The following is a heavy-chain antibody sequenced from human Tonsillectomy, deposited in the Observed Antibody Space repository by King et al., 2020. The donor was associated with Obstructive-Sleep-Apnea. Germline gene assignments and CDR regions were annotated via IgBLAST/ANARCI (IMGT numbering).Heavy chain of an antibody. CDR3: ARGEIMVRGVIYYFDY. D-gene: IGHD3-10*01. V-gene: IGHV1-8*01. CDR2: MNPNSGNT. CDR1: GYTFTSYD. J-gene: IGHJ4*02. Sequence: QLVQSGAEVKKPGASVKVSCKASGYTFTSYDINWGRQATGQGLEWMGWMNPNSGNTGYAQKFQGRVTMTRKTSISTAYMELSSLRSEDTAVYYCARGEIMVRGVIYYFDYWGQGTLVTVSS.